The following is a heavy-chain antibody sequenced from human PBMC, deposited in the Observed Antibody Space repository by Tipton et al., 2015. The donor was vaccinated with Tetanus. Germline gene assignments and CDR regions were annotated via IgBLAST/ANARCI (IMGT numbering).Heavy chain of an antibody. CDR2: ISSSNGYI. V-gene: IGHV3-21*01. CDR3: ARVNGGVRGVFDY. Sequence: SLRLSCAASGFTLSRYTLNWVRQAPGKGLEWVSSISSSNGYIYYTDSVKGRFTISRDNAKNSLYLQVNSLKAEDTAVYYCARVNGGVRGVFDYWGQGTLVTVSS. J-gene: IGHJ4*02. CDR1: GFTLSRYT. D-gene: IGHD3-10*01.